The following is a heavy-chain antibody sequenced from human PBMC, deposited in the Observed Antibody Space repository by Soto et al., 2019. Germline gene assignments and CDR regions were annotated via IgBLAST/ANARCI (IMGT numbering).Heavy chain of an antibody. D-gene: IGHD3-10*01. CDR3: ARAGRSGYNYYYGMDV. J-gene: IGHJ6*01. V-gene: IGHV4-59*01. CDR1: GGSISDYY. Sequence: QVQLQESGPGLVKPSETLSLTCTVSGGSISDYYWSWIRQPPGKGLEWIAYISYSGTTNYNPSLRSRVSMSVDTSKNQFSLKLSSVTAADTAVYFCARAGRSGYNYYYGMDVWAQGATVTVSS. CDR2: ISYSGTT.